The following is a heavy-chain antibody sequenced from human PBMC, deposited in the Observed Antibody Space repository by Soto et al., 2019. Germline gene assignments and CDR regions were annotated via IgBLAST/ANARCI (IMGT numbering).Heavy chain of an antibody. CDR2: ISGSGGST. CDR3: ARSLSGYFYYGMDV. J-gene: IGHJ6*02. D-gene: IGHD3-22*01. Sequence: GGSLRLSCAASGFTFSSYAMSWVRQAPGKGLEWVSAISGSGGSTYYADSVKGRFTISRDNSKNTLYLQMNSLRAEDTAVYYCARSLSGYFYYGMDVWGQGPTVTVSS. CDR1: GFTFSSYA. V-gene: IGHV3-23*01.